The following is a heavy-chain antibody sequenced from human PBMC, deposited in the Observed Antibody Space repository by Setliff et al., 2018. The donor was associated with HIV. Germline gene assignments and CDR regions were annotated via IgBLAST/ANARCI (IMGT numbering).Heavy chain of an antibody. CDR2: IYHRGST. CDR1: GYSISSGYY. J-gene: IGHJ4*02. D-gene: IGHD3-22*01. Sequence: PSETLSLTCAVSGYSISSGYYWGWIRQPPGKGLEWIGEIYHRGSTNYNPSLKSRVTISVDKSKNQFSLKLTSVTAADTAVYYCAVRRYYDSTGYYDYWGQGTLVTVSS. V-gene: IGHV4-38-2*01. CDR3: AVRRYYDSTGYYDY.